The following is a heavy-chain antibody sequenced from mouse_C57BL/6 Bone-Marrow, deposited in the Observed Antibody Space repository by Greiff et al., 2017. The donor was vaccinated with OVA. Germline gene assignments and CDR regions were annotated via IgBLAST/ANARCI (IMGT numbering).Heavy chain of an antibody. CDR2: ISNGGGST. J-gene: IGHJ2*01. Sequence: EVQLVESGGGLVQPGGSLKLSCAASGFTFSDYYMYWVRQTPEKRLEWVAYISNGGGSTDYPNTVKGRFTISRDNAKNTQYLQMSRLKSEDTAMYYCARGIGTVVVDYWGQGTTLTVSS. CDR1: GFTFSDYY. D-gene: IGHD1-1*01. V-gene: IGHV5-12*01. CDR3: ARGIGTVVVDY.